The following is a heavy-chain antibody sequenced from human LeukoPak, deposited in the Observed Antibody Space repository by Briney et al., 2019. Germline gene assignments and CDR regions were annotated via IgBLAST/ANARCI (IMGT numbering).Heavy chain of an antibody. J-gene: IGHJ4*02. CDR2: FDPEDGET. Sequence: ASVKVSCKTSGYPFRNYDINWVRQATGQGLEWMGGFDPEDGETIYAQKFQGRVTMTEDTSTDTACMELSSLRSDDTAVYYCARTLYITAAPGGFDYWGQGTLVTVSS. CDR1: GYPFRNYD. V-gene: IGHV1-24*01. D-gene: IGHD6-13*01. CDR3: ARTLYITAAPGGFDY.